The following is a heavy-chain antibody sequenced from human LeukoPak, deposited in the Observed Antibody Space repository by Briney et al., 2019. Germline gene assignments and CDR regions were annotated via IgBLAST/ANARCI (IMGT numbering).Heavy chain of an antibody. CDR2: IYYRGSI. J-gene: IGHJ4*02. CDR1: GGSISNTSYY. Sequence: PSETLSLTCTVSGGSISNTSYYWGWLRQPPGTGLEWIGSIYYRGSIYYNPSLKSRVTISVDTSKTQFSLRLSSVTAADTAMYYCARLWSTSGWSDYWGQGTLVTVSS. V-gene: IGHV4-39*01. CDR3: ARLWSTSGWSDY. D-gene: IGHD6-19*01.